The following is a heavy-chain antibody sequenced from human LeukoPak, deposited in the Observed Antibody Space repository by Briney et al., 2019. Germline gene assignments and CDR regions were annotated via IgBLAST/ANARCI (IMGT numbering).Heavy chain of an antibody. D-gene: IGHD2-15*01. CDR1: GGTFSSYA. V-gene: IGHV1-69*13. Sequence: ASAKVSCKASGGTFSSYAISWVRQAPGQGLEWMGGIIPIFGTANYAQQFQGRVTITADESTSTAYMELSSLRSEDTAVYYCARGGYLAGFDYWGQGTLVTVSS. J-gene: IGHJ4*02. CDR2: IIPIFGTA. CDR3: ARGGYLAGFDY.